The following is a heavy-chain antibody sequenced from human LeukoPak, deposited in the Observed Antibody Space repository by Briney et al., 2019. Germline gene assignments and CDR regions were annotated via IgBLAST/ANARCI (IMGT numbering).Heavy chain of an antibody. CDR1: GFTVSSNY. CDR3: ARGRSQRGYGVYELDY. CDR2: IYSGGNT. Sequence: PGGSLRLSCAASGFTVSSNYMSWVRQAPGKGLEWVSVIYSGGNTYYTESVMGRFTNSRDNSKNTLHLQMNSLRADDTAVYYCARGRSQRGYGVYELDYWGQGTLVTVSS. J-gene: IGHJ4*02. D-gene: IGHD5/OR15-5a*01. V-gene: IGHV3-66*01.